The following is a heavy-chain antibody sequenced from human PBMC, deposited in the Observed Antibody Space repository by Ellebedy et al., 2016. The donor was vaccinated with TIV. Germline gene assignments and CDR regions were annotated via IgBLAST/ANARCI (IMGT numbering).Heavy chain of an antibody. CDR1: GGSISNYY. V-gene: IGHV4-59*13. J-gene: IGHJ4*02. D-gene: IGHD3-3*01. Sequence: MPSETLSLTCTVSGGSISNYYWTWIRQPPGKGLEWIGYIYYIGSANYNPSLKSRVTISVDTSKNQFSLNLNSVTAADTAVYYCARDLLGGWTGFDYWGQGLLVSVSS. CDR2: IYYIGSA. CDR3: ARDLLGGWTGFDY.